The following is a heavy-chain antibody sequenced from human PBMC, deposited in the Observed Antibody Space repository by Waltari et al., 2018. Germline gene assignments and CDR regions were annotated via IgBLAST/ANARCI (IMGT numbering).Heavy chain of an antibody. V-gene: IGHV1-2*06. CDR1: GYTFTDSV. CDR2: INPKSGAT. CDR3: ARHIDSIRSA. Sequence: QVQLVQSGAEAKKPGASVKVSCKASGYTFTDSVIDWVRHAPGQGLEWMGRINPKSGATTYPQKLQGRITMTRDTSIGTAYMELGSVTSDDTALYYCARHIDSIRSAWGQGTLVTVSS. D-gene: IGHD2-21*01. J-gene: IGHJ5*02.